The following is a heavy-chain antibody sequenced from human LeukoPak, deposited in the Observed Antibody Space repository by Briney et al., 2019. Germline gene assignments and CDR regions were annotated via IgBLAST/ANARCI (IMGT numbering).Heavy chain of an antibody. CDR2: IYHSGST. CDR1: GYSISSGYY. J-gene: IGHJ5*02. D-gene: IGHD6-13*01. Sequence: PSETLSLTCAVSGYSISSGYYWGWIRQPPGKGLEWIGNIYHSGSTYYNPSLKSRVTISVDTSKNQFSLKLSSVTAADTAVYYCARRGAAAGKVFDPWGQGTLVTVSS. V-gene: IGHV4-38-2*01. CDR3: ARRGAAAGKVFDP.